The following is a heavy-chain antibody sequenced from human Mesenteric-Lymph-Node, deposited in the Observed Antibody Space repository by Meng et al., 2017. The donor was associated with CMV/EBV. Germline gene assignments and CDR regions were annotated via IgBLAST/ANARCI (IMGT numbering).Heavy chain of an antibody. J-gene: IGHJ4*02. Sequence: ETLSLTCVASGFALSSYDMHWVRQAPGKGLEWISHISTQSLTTVYADSVKGRFNISRDNAKNSLYLQMNSLRAEDTAVYYCARDYDYYDSSGYPYWGQGTLVTVSS. CDR1: GFALSSYD. CDR2: ISTQSLTT. D-gene: IGHD3-22*01. CDR3: ARDYDYYDSSGYPY. V-gene: IGHV3-48*04.